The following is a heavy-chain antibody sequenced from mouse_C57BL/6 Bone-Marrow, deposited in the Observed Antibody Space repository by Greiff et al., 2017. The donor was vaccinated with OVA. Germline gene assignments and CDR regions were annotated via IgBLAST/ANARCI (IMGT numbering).Heavy chain of an antibody. CDR1: GYTFTDYY. J-gene: IGHJ4*01. CDR3: SYYYAMDY. Sequence: VQLQQSGPELVKPGASVKISCKASGYTFTDYYMNWVKQSHGKSLEWIGDINPNNGGTSYNQKFKGKATLTVDKSSSTAYMELHSLTSEDSAVYYCSYYYAMDYWGQGTSVTVSS. V-gene: IGHV1-26*01. CDR2: INPNNGGT.